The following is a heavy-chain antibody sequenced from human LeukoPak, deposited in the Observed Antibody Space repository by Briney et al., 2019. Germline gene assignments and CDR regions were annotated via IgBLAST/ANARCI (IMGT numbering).Heavy chain of an antibody. CDR1: GYTFTDYY. CDR3: ARISRGYYYDSSGPSHAFDF. Sequence: ASVKVSCKASGYTFTDYYMHWVRQAPGQGLEWMGWINPNSGGTNHAQKFQGGVTMTRDTSISTAYMELSRLRSDDTAVYYCARISRGYYYDSSGPSHAFDFWGQGTMVTVSS. V-gene: IGHV1-2*02. D-gene: IGHD3-22*01. CDR2: INPNSGGT. J-gene: IGHJ3*01.